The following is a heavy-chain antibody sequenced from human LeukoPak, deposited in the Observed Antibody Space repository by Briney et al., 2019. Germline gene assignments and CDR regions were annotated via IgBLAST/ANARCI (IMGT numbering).Heavy chain of an antibody. J-gene: IGHJ4*02. D-gene: IGHD1-26*01. CDR1: GGSISSDNW. CDR2: IYHSGST. CDR3: ARDGGIVGASVDY. V-gene: IGHV4-4*02. Sequence: PSETLSLTCAVSGGSISSDNWWSWVRQPPGKGLEWIGEIYHSGSTNYNPSLKSRVSISVDKSKNQFSLNLNSVTAADTAVYYCARDGGIVGASVDYWGQGTLVTVSS.